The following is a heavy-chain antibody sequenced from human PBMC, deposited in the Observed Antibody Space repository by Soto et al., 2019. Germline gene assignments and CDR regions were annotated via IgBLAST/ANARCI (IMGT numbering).Heavy chain of an antibody. CDR2: ISPYNGNT. V-gene: IGHV1-18*01. CDR3: ARDLGGCCNDTRSYSRDD. J-gene: IGHJ4*02. CDR1: GYTFTTYG. Sequence: GASVKVSCKASGYTFTTYGVSWGRQAPGQGLEWMGWISPYNGNTTYAQNFQGRVTMTTDTSTSTVHMELRSLRSDDTAMYYCARDLGGCCNDTRSYSRDDWGQGNLVTVAS. D-gene: IGHD2-15*01.